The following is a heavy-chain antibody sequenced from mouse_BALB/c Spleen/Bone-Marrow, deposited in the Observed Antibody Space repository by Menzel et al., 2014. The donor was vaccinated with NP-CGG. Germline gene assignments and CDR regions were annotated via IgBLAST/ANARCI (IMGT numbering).Heavy chain of an antibody. Sequence: VHLVESGPGLVQPSQSLSITCTVSGFSLTSYGLHWVRQSPGKGLEWLGVIWSGGSTDYNAAFISRLSISKDNSKSQVFFKMNSLQVNDTAIYYCARYGNILDYWGQGTTFTVSS. D-gene: IGHD1-1*01. CDR1: GFSLTSYG. V-gene: IGHV2-2*02. CDR2: IWSGGST. J-gene: IGHJ2*01. CDR3: ARYGNILDY.